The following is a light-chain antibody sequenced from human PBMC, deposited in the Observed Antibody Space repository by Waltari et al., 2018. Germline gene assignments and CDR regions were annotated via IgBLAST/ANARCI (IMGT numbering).Light chain of an antibody. V-gene: IGLV2-23*01. J-gene: IGLJ2*01. CDR3: CSYVGVTTVL. CDR1: NNDVGGYDL. Sequence: QSALPPPASVSGSPGQSITISCTGTNNDVGGYDLVSWYQQHPGKAPKLIIYEVHRRPSGVSNRFSGSKSGNTASLTISGLQAEDEAHYYCCSYVGVTTVLFGGGTTVAV. CDR2: EVH.